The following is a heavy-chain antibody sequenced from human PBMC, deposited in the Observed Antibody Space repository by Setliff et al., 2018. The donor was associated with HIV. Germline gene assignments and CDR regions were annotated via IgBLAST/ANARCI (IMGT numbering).Heavy chain of an antibody. CDR2: INRSGST. V-gene: IGHV4-34*01. CDR3: ARDAYTNGYGYYYFYMDV. Sequence: SETLSLTCAVYGGSFSGYYWSWIRQPPGKGLEWIGEINRSGSTYYNPSLKSRVSISIDTSKNQFSLKLSSVTAADTAVYFCARDAYTNGYGYYYFYMDVWGKGTTVTVSS. CDR1: GGSFSGYY. D-gene: IGHD5-18*01. J-gene: IGHJ6*03.